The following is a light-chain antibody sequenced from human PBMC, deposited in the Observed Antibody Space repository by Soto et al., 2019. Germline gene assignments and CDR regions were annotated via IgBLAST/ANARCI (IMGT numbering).Light chain of an antibody. CDR2: DAS. CDR3: QQRSNWPPIT. Sequence: ESVLPKSTSTLTFSPGERAPLSCMASQSVSSYLAWYQQKPGQAPRLLIYDASNRATGIPARFSGSGSGTDFTLTISSLEPEDFAVYYCQQRSNWPPITFGQGTRLEIK. J-gene: IGKJ5*01. CDR1: QSVSSY. V-gene: IGKV3-11*01.